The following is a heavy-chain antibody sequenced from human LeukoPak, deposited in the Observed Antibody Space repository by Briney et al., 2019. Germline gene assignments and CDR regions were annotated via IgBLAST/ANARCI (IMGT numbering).Heavy chain of an antibody. D-gene: IGHD6-19*01. CDR2: IYYSGST. J-gene: IGHJ4*02. CDR1: GGSISSSSYY. Sequence: PSETLCLTCTVSGGSISSSSYYWAWIRQPPGKGLEGIGRIYYSGSTYYNPSLKRRVTISVDTSKNQFSLKLSSVTAADTAVSYCARHRVAGIYDYWGQGTLVTVSS. CDR3: ARHRVAGIYDY. V-gene: IGHV4-39*01.